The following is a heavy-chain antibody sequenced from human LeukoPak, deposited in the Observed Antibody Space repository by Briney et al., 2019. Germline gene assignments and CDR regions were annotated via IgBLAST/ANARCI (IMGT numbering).Heavy chain of an antibody. Sequence: SETLSLTCTDSGGSIKSYYWGWIRQPPGKGLEWIGYIYYSGSTNYNPSLKSRVTISVDTSKNQFSLKLSSVTAADTAVYYCARQAYVYYDSSGWGAFDIWGQGTMVTVSS. J-gene: IGHJ3*02. D-gene: IGHD3-22*01. V-gene: IGHV4-59*08. CDR2: IYYSGST. CDR3: ARQAYVYYDSSGWGAFDI. CDR1: GGSIKSYY.